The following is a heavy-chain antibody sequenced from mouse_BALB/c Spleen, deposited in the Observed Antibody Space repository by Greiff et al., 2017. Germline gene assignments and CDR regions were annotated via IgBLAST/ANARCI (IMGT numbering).Heavy chain of an antibody. CDR3: ARDDGSSPFAY. D-gene: IGHD1-1*01. V-gene: IGHV5-9-4*01. CDR2: ISSGGSYT. CDR1: GFTFSSYA. J-gene: IGHJ3*01. Sequence: EVNVVESGGGLVKPGGSLKLSCAASGFTFSSYAMSWVRQSPEKRLEWVAEISSGGSYTYYPDTVTGRFTISRDNAKNTLYLEMSSLRSEDTAMYYCARDDGSSPFAYWGQGTLVTVSA.